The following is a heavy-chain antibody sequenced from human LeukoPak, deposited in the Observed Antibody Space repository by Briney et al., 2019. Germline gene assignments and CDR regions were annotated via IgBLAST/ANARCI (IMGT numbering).Heavy chain of an antibody. CDR1: GFTFSSFA. CDR3: ARRGGSFHRQDYYFDY. D-gene: IGHD6-25*01. CDR2: ISYDGSNK. Sequence: GGSLRLSCAASGFTFSSFAFHWVRQAPGKGLEWVAVISYDGSNKYYADSVKGRFTLSRDTSKNTLYLQMNSLRAEDTAVYFCARRGGSFHRQDYYFDYWGQGTLVTVSS. J-gene: IGHJ4*02. V-gene: IGHV3-30-3*01.